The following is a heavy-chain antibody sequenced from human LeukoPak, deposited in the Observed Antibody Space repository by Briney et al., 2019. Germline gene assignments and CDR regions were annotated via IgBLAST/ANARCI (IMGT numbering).Heavy chain of an antibody. CDR3: ARVRANFKYSGSPANAFDI. CDR2: INPNSGGT. CDR1: GYTFTGYY. D-gene: IGHD1-26*01. Sequence: GASVKVSCKASGYTFTGYYMHWVRQAPGQGLEWMGWINPNSGGTNYAQKFQGRVTMTRDTSISTAYMELSRLRSDDTAVYYCARVRANFKYSGSPANAFDIWGQGTMVTVSS. V-gene: IGHV1-2*02. J-gene: IGHJ3*02.